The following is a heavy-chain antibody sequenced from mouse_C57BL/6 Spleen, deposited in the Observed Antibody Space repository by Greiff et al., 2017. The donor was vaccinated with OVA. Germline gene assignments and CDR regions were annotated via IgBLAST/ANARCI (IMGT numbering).Heavy chain of an antibody. CDR2: IHPNSGST. Sequence: VQLQQPGAELVKPGASVKLSCKASGYTFTSYWMHWVKQRPGQGLEWIGMIHPNSGSTNYNEKFKSKATLTVDKSSSTAYMQLSSLTSEDSAVYYCAANWDVGYFDVWGTGTTVTVSS. J-gene: IGHJ1*03. CDR1: GYTFTSYW. V-gene: IGHV1-64*01. D-gene: IGHD4-1*01. CDR3: AANWDVGYFDV.